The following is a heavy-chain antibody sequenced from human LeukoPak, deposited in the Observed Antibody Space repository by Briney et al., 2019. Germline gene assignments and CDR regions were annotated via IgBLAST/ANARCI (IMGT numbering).Heavy chain of an antibody. Sequence: GGSLRLSCAASGFTFDDYAMHWVRQAPGKGLEWVSGISWNSGSIGYADSVKGRFTISRDNAKNTLYLQMNSLRAEDTAVYYCARSSGYDSSYGMDVWGQGTTVTVSS. D-gene: IGHD5-12*01. J-gene: IGHJ6*02. CDR1: GFTFDDYA. V-gene: IGHV3-9*01. CDR2: ISWNSGSI. CDR3: ARSSGYDSSYGMDV.